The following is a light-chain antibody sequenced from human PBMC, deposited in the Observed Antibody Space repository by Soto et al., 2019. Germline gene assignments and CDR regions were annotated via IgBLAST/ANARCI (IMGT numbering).Light chain of an antibody. CDR2: EVN. Sequence: QSALTQPASVSGSPGQSITISCTGTSSDVGGYNYVSWYQQHPDKAPKLMIYEVNNRPSGVSNRFSGSKSGSTASLTIYGLQAEDEADYYCSSYTSSSTLGVFGTGTKLTVL. CDR3: SSYTSSSTLGV. V-gene: IGLV2-14*01. CDR1: SSDVGGYNY. J-gene: IGLJ1*01.